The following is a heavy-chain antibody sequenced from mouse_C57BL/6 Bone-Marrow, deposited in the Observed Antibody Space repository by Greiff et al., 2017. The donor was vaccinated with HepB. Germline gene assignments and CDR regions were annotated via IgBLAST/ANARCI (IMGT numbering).Heavy chain of an antibody. CDR2: IDPSDSDT. CDR1: GYTFTSYW. V-gene: IGHV1-69*01. CDR3: ARQGGSCYAIAY. Sequence: QVQLQQPGAELVKPGASVKLSCKASGYTFTSYWMQWVKQRPGQGLEWIGEIDPSDSDTNYNQKFKGKSTLTVDKSSSTAYMQLSSLTSEDSAVYYCARQGGSCYAIAYWGQGTLVTVSS. D-gene: IGHD1-1*01. J-gene: IGHJ3*01.